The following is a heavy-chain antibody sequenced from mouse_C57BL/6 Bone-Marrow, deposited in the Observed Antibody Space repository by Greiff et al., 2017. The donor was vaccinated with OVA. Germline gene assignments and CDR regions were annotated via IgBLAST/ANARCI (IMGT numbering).Heavy chain of an antibody. CDR3: ARYGYYVLDY. CDR1: GFTFSDYG. V-gene: IGHV5-17*01. D-gene: IGHD2-3*01. CDR2: ISSGSSTI. Sequence: EVKVEESGGGLVKPGGSLKLSCAASGFTFSDYGMHWVRQAPEKGLEWVAYISSGSSTIYYADTVKGRFTISRDNAKNTLFLQMTSLRSEDTAMYYCARYGYYVLDYWGQGTTLTVSS. J-gene: IGHJ2*01.